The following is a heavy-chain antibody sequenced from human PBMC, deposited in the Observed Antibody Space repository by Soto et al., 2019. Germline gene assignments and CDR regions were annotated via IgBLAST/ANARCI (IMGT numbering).Heavy chain of an antibody. J-gene: IGHJ6*02. V-gene: IGHV1-2*02. Sequence: ASVKVSCKASGYTFTGYYMNWVRQAPGQGLEWMGWINPNSGGTNYAQKFQGRVTMTRDTSISTAYMELSRLRSDDTAVYYCARGVGYIVVVVAATQYYGMDVWGQGTTVTVSS. CDR3: ARGVGYIVVVVAATQYYGMDV. CDR2: INPNSGGT. D-gene: IGHD2-15*01. CDR1: GYTFTGYY.